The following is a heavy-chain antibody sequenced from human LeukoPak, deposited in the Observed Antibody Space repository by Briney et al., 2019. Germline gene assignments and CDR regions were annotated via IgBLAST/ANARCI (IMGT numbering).Heavy chain of an antibody. V-gene: IGHV3-48*03. D-gene: IGHD3-10*01. Sequence: PGGSLRLSCAASGFTFSSYEMNWVRQAPGKGLEWVSYISSSGSTIYYADSVKGRFTISRDNAKNSAKSSLYLQMNSLRAEDTAVYYCARLGVVRGVPADYWGQGTLVTVSS. CDR2: ISSSGSTI. CDR3: ARLGVVRGVPADY. CDR1: GFTFSSYE. J-gene: IGHJ4*02.